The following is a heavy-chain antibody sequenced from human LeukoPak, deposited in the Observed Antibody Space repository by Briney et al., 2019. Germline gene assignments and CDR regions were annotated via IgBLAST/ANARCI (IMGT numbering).Heavy chain of an antibody. V-gene: IGHV4-34*01. CDR3: ARGTVTTYYYYYGMDV. CDR2: INHSGST. D-gene: IGHD4-17*01. J-gene: IGHJ6*02. CDR1: GGSFSGYH. Sequence: PSETLSLTCAVYGGSFSGYHWSWIRQPPGKGLEWIGEINHSGSTNYNPSLKSRVTISVDTSKNQFSLKLSSVTAADTAVYYCARGTVTTYYYYYGMDVWGQGTTVTVSS.